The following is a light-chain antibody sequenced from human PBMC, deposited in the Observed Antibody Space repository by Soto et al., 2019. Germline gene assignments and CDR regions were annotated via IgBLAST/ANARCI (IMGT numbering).Light chain of an antibody. V-gene: IGLV2-14*01. CDR2: EVS. CDR1: SSDIGGYNY. Sequence: QSVLTQPASVSGSPGQSITISCTGTSSDIGGYNYVSWYQQHPGKAPKLMIYEVSNRPSGISNRFSGSKSGNTASLTISGLQADDEADYYCSSYTTTNTYVFGTRTKVTVL. J-gene: IGLJ1*01. CDR3: SSYTTTNTYV.